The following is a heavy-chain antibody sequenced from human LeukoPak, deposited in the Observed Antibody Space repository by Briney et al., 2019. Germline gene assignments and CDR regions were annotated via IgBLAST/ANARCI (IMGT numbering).Heavy chain of an antibody. CDR3: AREGRLSGRYLNYFHY. J-gene: IGHJ4*02. V-gene: IGHV6-1*01. Sequence: SQTLSLTCAISGDSVSSNSAAWNWIRQSPSSGLEWLGRTYYRSKWYNDYAVSVKSRITINPDTSKNQCSLQLNSVPPEDTAVYYCAREGRLSGRYLNYFHYWGQGTLVTVSS. CDR2: TYYRSKWYN. CDR1: GDSVSSNSAA. D-gene: IGHD1-26*01.